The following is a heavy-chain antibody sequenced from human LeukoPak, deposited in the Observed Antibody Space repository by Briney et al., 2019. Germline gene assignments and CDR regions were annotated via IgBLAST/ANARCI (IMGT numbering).Heavy chain of an antibody. CDR1: GFTFSSYR. Sequence: PGGSLRLSCAASGFTFSSYRMKWVRQAPGQGLEWVSSISSSSSYIYYADSVKGRFTNSRDNAKNSLYLQMNSLRAEDTAVYYCAREGGYNSINDDFDYWGQGTLVTVSS. CDR3: AREGGYNSINDDFDY. D-gene: IGHD5-24*01. V-gene: IGHV3-21*01. J-gene: IGHJ4*02. CDR2: ISSSSSYI.